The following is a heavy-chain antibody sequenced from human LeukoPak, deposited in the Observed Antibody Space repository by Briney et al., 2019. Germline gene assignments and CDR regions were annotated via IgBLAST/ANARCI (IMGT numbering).Heavy chain of an antibody. J-gene: IGHJ5*02. V-gene: IGHV3-48*04. CDR2: ISSSGSTI. D-gene: IGHD2-15*01. Sequence: GGSLRLSCAASGFTFSSYGMHWVRQAPGKGLEWVSYISSSGSTIYYADSVKGRFTISRDNAKNSLYLQMNSLRAEDTAVYYCARTVVVAATGPWFDPWGQGTLVTVSS. CDR1: GFTFSSYG. CDR3: ARTVVVAATGPWFDP.